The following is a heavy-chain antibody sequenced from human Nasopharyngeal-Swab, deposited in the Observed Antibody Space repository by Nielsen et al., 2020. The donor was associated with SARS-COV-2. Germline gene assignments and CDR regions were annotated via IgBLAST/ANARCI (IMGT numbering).Heavy chain of an antibody. CDR1: GYTFTTSY. CDR3: ARHSSLLMDV. D-gene: IGHD3-22*01. V-gene: IGHV1-46*01. J-gene: IGHJ6*03. CDR2: INPSGGST. Sequence: ASVKVSCKASGYTFTTSYTHWVRQAPGQGLEWMGIINPSGGSTNYAQKFQGRVTMTRDTSTSTVYMELSSLRSEDTAVYYCARHSSLLMDVWGKGTTVTVSS.